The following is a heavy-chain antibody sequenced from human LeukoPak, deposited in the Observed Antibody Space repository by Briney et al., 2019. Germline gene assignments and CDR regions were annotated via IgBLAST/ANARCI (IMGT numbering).Heavy chain of an antibody. CDR2: IYYSGST. CDR1: GGSISSTDYY. D-gene: IGHD3-16*01. V-gene: IGHV4-39*01. J-gene: IGHJ4*02. CDR3: ARHLWGSHVFDY. Sequence: PSETLSLTCTVSGGSISSTDYYWGWIRQPPGKGLEWIGSIYYSGSTYYSPSLKSRVTISVDTSKNHFSLKLNSVTAADTAVYYCARHLWGSHVFDYWGQGTLVTVSS.